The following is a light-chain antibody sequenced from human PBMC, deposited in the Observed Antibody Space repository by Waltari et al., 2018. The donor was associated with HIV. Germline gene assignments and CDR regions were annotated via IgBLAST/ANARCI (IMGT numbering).Light chain of an antibody. V-gene: IGLV3-21*02. Sequence: SYVETQTPSVSVAPGQTDRITCGGNNIGSHSVHWYQQKPGQAPVLIIYDDSDRPSGIPQRFSGSNSGNTATLTISRVEVGDEADYYCQVWDSTSDHVIFGGGTKLTVL. J-gene: IGLJ2*01. CDR2: DDS. CDR1: NIGSHS. CDR3: QVWDSTSDHVI.